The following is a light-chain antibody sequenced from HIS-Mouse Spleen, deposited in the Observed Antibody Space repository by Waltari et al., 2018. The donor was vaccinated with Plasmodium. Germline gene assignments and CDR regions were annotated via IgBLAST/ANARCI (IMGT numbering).Light chain of an antibody. CDR2: DAS. CDR3: QQRSNWPPLT. V-gene: IGKV3-11*01. CDR1: QSVSSY. Sequence: EIVLTQSPATLSLSPGERATLSCRASQSVSSYLAWYQQKPGQPPSLLIYDASNRATGIPARFSGSGSGTDFTLIISSLEPEDFAVYYCQQRSNWPPLTFGGGTKVEIK. J-gene: IGKJ4*01.